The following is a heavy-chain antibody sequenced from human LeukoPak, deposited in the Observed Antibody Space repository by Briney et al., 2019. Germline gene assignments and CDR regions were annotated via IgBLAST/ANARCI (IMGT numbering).Heavy chain of an antibody. Sequence: GGSLRLSCAASGFTFSSYGIHWVRQAPGKGLEWVTFIRYDGNNKYCAESVKGRFTISRDNSKNTVYLQMNSLRAEDTAVYYCAKERTRVTGGWTWGQGTLVTVSS. CDR3: AKERTRVTGGWT. J-gene: IGHJ5*02. CDR2: IRYDGNNK. D-gene: IGHD2-21*02. CDR1: GFTFSSYG. V-gene: IGHV3-30*02.